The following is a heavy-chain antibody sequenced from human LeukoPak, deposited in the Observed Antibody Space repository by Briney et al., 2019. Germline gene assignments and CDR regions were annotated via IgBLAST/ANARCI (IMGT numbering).Heavy chain of an antibody. CDR2: IKQDGSEK. V-gene: IGHV3-7*03. Sequence: GGSLRLSCAASGFTFSSYWMSWVRQAPGKGLVWVANIKQDGSEKYYVDSVKGRFTISRDNAKNSLYLQMNSLRAEDTAVDYCAREVALHSSGWCYFDYWGQGTLVTVSS. CDR3: AREVALHSSGWCYFDY. D-gene: IGHD6-19*01. J-gene: IGHJ4*02. CDR1: GFTFSSYW.